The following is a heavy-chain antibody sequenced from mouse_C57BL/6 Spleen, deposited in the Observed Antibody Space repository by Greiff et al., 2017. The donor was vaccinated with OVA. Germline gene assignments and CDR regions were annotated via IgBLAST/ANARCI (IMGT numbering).Heavy chain of an antibody. Sequence: VQLQQPGAELVMPGASVKLSCKASGYTFTSYWMHWVKQRPGQGLEWIGEIDPSDSYTNYNQKFKGKSTLTVDKSSSTAYMQLSSLTSEDSAVYYCARLPYYYGSSYYFDYWGQGTTLTVSS. CDR3: ARLPYYYGSSYYFDY. V-gene: IGHV1-69*01. D-gene: IGHD1-1*01. CDR2: IDPSDSYT. CDR1: GYTFTSYW. J-gene: IGHJ2*01.